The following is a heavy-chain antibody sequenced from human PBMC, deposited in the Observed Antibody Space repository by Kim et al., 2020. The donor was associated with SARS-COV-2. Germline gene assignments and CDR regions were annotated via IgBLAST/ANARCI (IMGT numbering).Heavy chain of an antibody. D-gene: IGHD3-9*01. CDR1: GYTFTGYY. CDR3: ARASYYDILTGYYIFDY. Sequence: ASVKVSCKASGYTFTGYYMHWVRQAPGQGLEWMGWINPNSGGTNYAQKFQGWVTMTRDTSISTAYMELSRLRSDDTAVYYCARASYYDILTGYYIFDYWGQGTLVTVSS. CDR2: INPNSGGT. V-gene: IGHV1-2*04. J-gene: IGHJ4*02.